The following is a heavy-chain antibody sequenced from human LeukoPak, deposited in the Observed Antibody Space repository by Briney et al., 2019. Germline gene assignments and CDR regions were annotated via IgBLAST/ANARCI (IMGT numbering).Heavy chain of an antibody. CDR2: IYTSGST. J-gene: IGHJ4*02. Sequence: SETLSLTCTVSGGSISSGSYYWSWIRQPAGKGLEWIGRIYTSGSTNYNPSLKSRVTISVDTSKNQFSLKLGSVTAADTAVYYCARDSLYCSSTSCYSIWGQGTLVTVSS. D-gene: IGHD2-2*01. V-gene: IGHV4-61*02. CDR1: GGSISSGSYY. CDR3: ARDSLYCSSTSCYSI.